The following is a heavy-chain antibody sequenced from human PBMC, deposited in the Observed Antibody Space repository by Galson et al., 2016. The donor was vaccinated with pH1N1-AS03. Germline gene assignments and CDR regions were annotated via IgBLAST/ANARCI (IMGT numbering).Heavy chain of an antibody. CDR3: ARGDSGATATITNFDY. D-gene: IGHD5-24*01. Sequence: HWIRQVPGQGLEWMGRINSKSGATKYVQKFEGRATMTRDTSISTAFLELTSLHSDDTAVYFCARGDSGATATITNFDYWGQGTLVTVSS. V-gene: IGHV1-2*06. J-gene: IGHJ4*02. CDR2: INSKSGAT.